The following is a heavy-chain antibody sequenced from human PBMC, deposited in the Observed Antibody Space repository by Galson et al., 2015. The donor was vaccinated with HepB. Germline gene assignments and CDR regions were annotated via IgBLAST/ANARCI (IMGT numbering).Heavy chain of an antibody. CDR1: GFTFSSYG. CDR3: AKDAAVSSSYYYYGMDV. D-gene: IGHD6-6*01. J-gene: IGHJ6*02. V-gene: IGHV3-30*18. CDR2: ISYDGSNK. Sequence: SLRLSCAASGFTFSSYGMHWVRQAPGKGLEWVAVISYDGSNKYYADSVKGRFTISRDNSKNTLYLQMNSLRAEDTAVYYCAKDAAVSSSYYYYGMDVWGQGTTVTVSS.